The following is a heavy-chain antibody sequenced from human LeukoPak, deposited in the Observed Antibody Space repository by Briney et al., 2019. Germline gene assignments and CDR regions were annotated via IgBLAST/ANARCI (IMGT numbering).Heavy chain of an antibody. CDR3: ARDYGGGAYYYYYGMDV. D-gene: IGHD2-21*01. CDR1: GGSISSSNR. CDR2: IYHSGST. Sequence: SGTLSLTCAVSGGSISSSNRWSWVRQPPGKGLEWIGEIYHSGSTNYNPSLKSRVTISVDKSKNQFSPKLSSVTAADTAVYYCARDYGGGAYYYYYGMDVWGQGTTVTVSS. V-gene: IGHV4-4*02. J-gene: IGHJ6*02.